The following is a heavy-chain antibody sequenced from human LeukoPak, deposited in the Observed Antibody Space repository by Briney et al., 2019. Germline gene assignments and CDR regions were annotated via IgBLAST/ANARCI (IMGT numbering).Heavy chain of an antibody. CDR2: IYTSGST. CDR1: GGSISSGSDY. J-gene: IGHJ6*03. V-gene: IGHV4-61*02. D-gene: IGHD6-6*01. Sequence: SQTLSLTCTVSGGSISSGSDYWSWIRQPAGKGLEWIGRIYTSGSTNYNPSLKSRVTISVDTSKNQFSLRLTSVTAADTAVYFCARDYSTPSYYYYYMDVWGKGTTVTVSS. CDR3: ARDYSTPSYYYYYMDV.